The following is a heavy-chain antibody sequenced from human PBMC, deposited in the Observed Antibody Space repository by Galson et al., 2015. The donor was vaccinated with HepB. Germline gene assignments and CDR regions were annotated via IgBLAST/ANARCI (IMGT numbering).Heavy chain of an antibody. CDR2: ISYDGSNK. Sequence: SLRLSCAASGFTFSSYGMHWVRQAPGKRLEWVAVISYDGSNKYYADSVKGRFTISRDNSKNTLYLQMNSLRAEDTAVYYCAKGRVDFDYWGQGTLVTVSS. V-gene: IGHV3-30*18. CDR3: AKGRVDFDY. J-gene: IGHJ4*02. CDR1: GFTFSSYG. D-gene: IGHD2-15*01.